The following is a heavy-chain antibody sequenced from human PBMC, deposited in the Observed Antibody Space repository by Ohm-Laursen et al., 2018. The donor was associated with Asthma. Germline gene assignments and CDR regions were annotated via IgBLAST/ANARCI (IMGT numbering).Heavy chain of an antibody. V-gene: IGHV3-21*01. CDR3: TRSLTWKSDC. Sequence: SLRLSCTASGYSFSLYSIHWIRQAPGKGLQWVASISTASTFIYYADSVRGRFTTSRDNAKNLVYLQMDSLRVDDTALYYCTRSLTWKSDCWGQGTLVTVSS. J-gene: IGHJ4*02. D-gene: IGHD1-1*01. CDR2: ISTASTFI. CDR1: GYSFSLYS.